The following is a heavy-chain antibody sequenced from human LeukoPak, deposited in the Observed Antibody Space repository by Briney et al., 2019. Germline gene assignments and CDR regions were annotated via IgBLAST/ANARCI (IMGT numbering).Heavy chain of an antibody. CDR2: INHSGST. CDR1: GGSFSGYY. D-gene: IGHD3-22*01. J-gene: IGHJ4*02. Sequence: SETLALTCAVYGGSFSGYYWSWIRQPPGKGLEWIGEINHSGSTNYNPSLKSRVTISVDTSKNQFSLKLSSVTDADTAVYYCARGYLAYYDSSGYVPYYFDYWAREPWSPSPQ. CDR3: ARGYLAYYDSSGYVPYYFDY. V-gene: IGHV4-34*01.